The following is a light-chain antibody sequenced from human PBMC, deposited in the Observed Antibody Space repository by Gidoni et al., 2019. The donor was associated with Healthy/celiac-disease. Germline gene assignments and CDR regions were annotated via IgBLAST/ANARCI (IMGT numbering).Light chain of an antibody. J-gene: IGLJ2*01. CDR1: SSNIGAGYD. Sequence: QSVLTQPPSVSGAPGQRDTISCTGSSSNIGAGYDVHWYQQLPGTAPERLISGNSNRTSGVPDRFSGSKSGTSASLAITGLQAEDEAEYYCQSYDSSLSGWRVFGGGTKLTVL. CDR3: QSYDSSLSGWRV. V-gene: IGLV1-40*01. CDR2: GNS.